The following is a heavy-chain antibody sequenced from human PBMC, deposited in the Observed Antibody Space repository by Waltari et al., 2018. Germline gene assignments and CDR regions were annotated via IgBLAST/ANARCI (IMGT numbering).Heavy chain of an antibody. CDR2: ISPIFGTA. CDR3: ASQITAAGTGGYFDY. V-gene: IGHV1-69*08. Sequence: QVQLVQSGAEVKKPGSSVKVSCKASGGTFSSYAISWVRQAPGQGLEWMGRISPIFGTANYAQKFQGRVTITADKSTSTAYMELSSLRSEDTAVYYCASQITAAGTGGYFDYWGQGTLVTVSS. CDR1: GGTFSSYA. D-gene: IGHD6-13*01. J-gene: IGHJ4*02.